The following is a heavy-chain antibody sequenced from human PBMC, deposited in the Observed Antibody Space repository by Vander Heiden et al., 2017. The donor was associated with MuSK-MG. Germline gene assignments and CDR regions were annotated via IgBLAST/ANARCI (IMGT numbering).Heavy chain of an antibody. CDR1: GVSVSSGSYY. CDR2: MYYTWST. D-gene: IGHD2-15*01. V-gene: IGHV4-61*01. Sequence: QVQLQESGPGLVKASETLSLTCTVSGVSVSSGSYYWTWIRQAPGKGLEWIGHMYYTWSTSYNRSLKSRVIISTDTSKNQLSLNLGSVTAADTAVYYCARMTHDIDIGYWGQGILVTVSS. J-gene: IGHJ4*02. CDR3: ARMTHDIDIGY.